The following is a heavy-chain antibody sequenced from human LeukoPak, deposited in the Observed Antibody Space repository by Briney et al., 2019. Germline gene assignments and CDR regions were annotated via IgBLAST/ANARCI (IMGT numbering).Heavy chain of an antibody. Sequence: LWASVKVSCEASGYTFTNYAISWVRQALGQGLEWMGWISGYTGNTKYPQKLQGRVTMTTDTSTTTAYMELRSLRSDGTAVYYCARDPRRGGSYYDTSGYSGFDYWGQGTLVTVSS. D-gene: IGHD3-22*01. CDR1: GYTFTNYA. CDR2: ISGYTGNT. J-gene: IGHJ4*02. V-gene: IGHV1-18*01. CDR3: ARDPRRGGSYYDTSGYSGFDY.